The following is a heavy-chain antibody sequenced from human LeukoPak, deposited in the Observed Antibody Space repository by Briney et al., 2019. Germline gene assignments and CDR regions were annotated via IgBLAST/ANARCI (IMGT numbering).Heavy chain of an antibody. CDR3: ARGATVAGDFDY. D-gene: IGHD6-19*01. J-gene: IGHJ4*02. Sequence: PGGSLRLSCAASGFTFSSYAMSWVRQAPGKGLEWVSVLYSGGDTYYADSVKGRFTISRDNSKNSLYLQMNSLRAEDTAVYYCARGATVAGDFDYWGQGTLVTVSS. CDR2: LYSGGDT. CDR1: GFTFSSYA. V-gene: IGHV3-66*01.